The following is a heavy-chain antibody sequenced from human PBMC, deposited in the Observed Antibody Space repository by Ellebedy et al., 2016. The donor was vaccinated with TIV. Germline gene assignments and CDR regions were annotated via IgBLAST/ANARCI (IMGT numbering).Heavy chain of an antibody. D-gene: IGHD2-2*01. J-gene: IGHJ4*02. Sequence: GESLKISCAASGFTFSGYWMSWVRQAPGKGLEWVANLKEDGSEAYYVDSVKGRFTISRDNAKNSLYLQMSNLSAEDTAVFYCARAGGRHSTGSGFYWGQGTRVTVST. V-gene: IGHV3-7*03. CDR2: LKEDGSEA. CDR3: ARAGGRHSTGSGFY. CDR1: GFTFSGYW.